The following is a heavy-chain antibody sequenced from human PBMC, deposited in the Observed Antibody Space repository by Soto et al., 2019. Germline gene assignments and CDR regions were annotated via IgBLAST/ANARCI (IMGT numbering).Heavy chain of an antibody. CDR2: IKDSGDST. J-gene: IGHJ4*02. CDR3: VKGGASNTSCWYAN. Sequence: GGSLRLSCAASGFSFSNYAMHWVRQAPGKGMEWVSSIKDSGDSTYYLDSVRGRFTISRDYTRNTIYLQMTSMRAEDTSLFLCVKGGASNTSCWYANWGQGILVTVSS. V-gene: IGHV3-23*01. D-gene: IGHD6-13*01. CDR1: GFSFSNYA.